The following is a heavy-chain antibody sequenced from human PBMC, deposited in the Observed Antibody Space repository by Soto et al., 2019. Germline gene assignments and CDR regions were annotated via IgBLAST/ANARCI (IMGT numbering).Heavy chain of an antibody. CDR1: GYTFTNYD. Sequence: QVLLVQSGAEVKKPGASVKVSCKASGYTFTNYDINWVRQATGQGLEWMGWMNPDSGDTRYAQEFQGRVTMTRDTXXXTXXMELSSLRSEDTAVYYCARGRRDYYDSGDWVPLAYWGQGTLVIVSS. CDR2: MNPDSGDT. D-gene: IGHD3-22*01. V-gene: IGHV1-8*01. CDR3: ARGRRDYYDSGDWVPLAY. J-gene: IGHJ4*02.